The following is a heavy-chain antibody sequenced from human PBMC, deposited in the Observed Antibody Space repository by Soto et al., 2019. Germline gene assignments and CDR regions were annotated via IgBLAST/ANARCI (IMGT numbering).Heavy chain of an antibody. D-gene: IGHD6-19*01. Sequence: ASVKVSCKASGYTFTGYYMHWVRQAPGQGLEWMGWINPNSGGTNYAQKFQGWVTMTRDTSISTAYMELSRLRSDDTAVYYCAISTGLGYSSGWYDIDYWGQGTLVTVSS. CDR3: AISTGLGYSSGWYDIDY. V-gene: IGHV1-2*04. CDR2: INPNSGGT. J-gene: IGHJ4*02. CDR1: GYTFTGYY.